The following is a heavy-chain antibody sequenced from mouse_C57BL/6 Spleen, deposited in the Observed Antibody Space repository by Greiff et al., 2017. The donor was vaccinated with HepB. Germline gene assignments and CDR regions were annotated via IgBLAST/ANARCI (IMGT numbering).Heavy chain of an antibody. J-gene: IGHJ2*01. CDR2: ISDGGSYT. Sequence: DVMLVESGGGLVKPGGSLKLSCAASGFTFSSYAMSWVRQTPEKRLEWVATISDGGSYTYYPDNVKGRFTISRDNAKNNLYLQMSHLKSEDTAMYYCARGGNWDAFDYWGQGTTLTVSS. D-gene: IGHD4-1*01. V-gene: IGHV5-4*03. CDR1: GFTFSSYA. CDR3: ARGGNWDAFDY.